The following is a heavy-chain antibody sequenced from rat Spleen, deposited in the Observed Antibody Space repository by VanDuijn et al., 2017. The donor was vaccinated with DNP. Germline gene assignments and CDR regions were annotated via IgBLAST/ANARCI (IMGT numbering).Heavy chain of an antibody. V-gene: IGHV2-41*01. CDR1: GSSLSNFG. J-gene: IGHJ4*01. CDR3: ARDLIIRDTTSAMDV. D-gene: IGHD4-3*01. Sequence: QVQLRESGPGLVQPSQILSLTCTVSGSSLSNFGVNWVRQPPGKGLEWMGVIWKNGATRYNSALKSRLNFSKATSKSQVFLKLNSLQTEDTATYYCARDLIIRDTTSAMDVWGQGTSVTVSS. CDR2: IWKNGAT.